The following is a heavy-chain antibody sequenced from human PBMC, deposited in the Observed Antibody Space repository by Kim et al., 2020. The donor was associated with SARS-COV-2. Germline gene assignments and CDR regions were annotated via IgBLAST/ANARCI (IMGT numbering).Heavy chain of an antibody. CDR3: ARGVIAAALPRY. J-gene: IGHJ4*02. V-gene: IGHV3-30*01. Sequence: YYAESVQGRVHISRDNSKTPLYLQMNSLRAEDTAVYCCARGVIAAALPRYWGQGTLVTVSS. D-gene: IGHD6-13*01.